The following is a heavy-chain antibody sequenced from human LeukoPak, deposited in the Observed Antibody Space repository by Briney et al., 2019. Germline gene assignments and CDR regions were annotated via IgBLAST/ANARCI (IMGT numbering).Heavy chain of an antibody. CDR2: INPSGGST. D-gene: IGHD3-10*01. CDR1: GYTFTSYY. CDR3: ARDRPRITMVRGVFDP. Sequence: ASVKVSCKASGYTFTSYYMHWVRQAPGQGLEWMGIINPSGGSTSYAQKLQGRVTMTRDTSTSTVYMELSSLRSGDTAVYYCARDRPRITMVRGVFDPWGQGTLVTVSS. J-gene: IGHJ5*02. V-gene: IGHV1-46*04.